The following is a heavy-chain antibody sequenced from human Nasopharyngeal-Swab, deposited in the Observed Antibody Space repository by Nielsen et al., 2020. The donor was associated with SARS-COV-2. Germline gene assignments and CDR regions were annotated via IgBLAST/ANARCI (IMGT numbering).Heavy chain of an antibody. D-gene: IGHD6-19*01. CDR2: INAGNGDT. J-gene: IGHJ5*02. Sequence: ASVKVSCKASAYTFPNYALLWMRQPPGKRLAWMGWINAGNGDTKYTQNVQGRVTITRDTSASTAYMDLRSPRSEDTAVYLRARDSLRVEVAGTGWFDPWGQGTLVTVSS. CDR3: ARDSLRVEVAGTGWFDP. V-gene: IGHV1-3*01. CDR1: AYTFPNYA.